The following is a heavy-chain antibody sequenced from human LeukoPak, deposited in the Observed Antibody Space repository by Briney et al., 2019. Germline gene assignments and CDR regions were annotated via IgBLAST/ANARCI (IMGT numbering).Heavy chain of an antibody. CDR2: ITSSSTYT. J-gene: IGHJ6*03. D-gene: IGHD1-26*01. CDR1: GFSFSSYN. V-gene: IGHV3-21*01. CDR3: ARDPYSGTYGDTYYYYMDV. Sequence: GASLLLSCAASGFSFSSYNMNWGRQAPGKVLEWVSLITSSSTYTFYADSVKGRFSISRYNARNSLYLQMNSLRAEDTAVYYCARDPYSGTYGDTYYYYMDVWGKGTTVTISS.